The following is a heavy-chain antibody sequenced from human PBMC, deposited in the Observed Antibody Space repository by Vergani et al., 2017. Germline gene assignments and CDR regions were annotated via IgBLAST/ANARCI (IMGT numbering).Heavy chain of an antibody. CDR1: GGTFSSYT. Sequence: QVQLVQSGAEVKKPRSSVKVSCKASGGTFSSYTISWVRQAPGQGLEWMGRIIPILGIANYAQKFQGRVTITADKSTSTADMELSSLRSEDTAVYYGARDPTTVTTGDYWGQGTLVTVSS. CDR3: ARDPTTVTTGDY. V-gene: IGHV1-69*08. CDR2: IIPILGIA. D-gene: IGHD4-11*01. J-gene: IGHJ4*02.